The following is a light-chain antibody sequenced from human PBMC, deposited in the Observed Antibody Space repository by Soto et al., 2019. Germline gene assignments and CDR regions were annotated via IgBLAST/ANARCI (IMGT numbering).Light chain of an antibody. Sequence: QSVLAQPPSASGTPGQRVTISCSGSISNIGRNSVFWYQQLPVTAPRLLIIRSDQRPSGVPDRFSGSKSGTSASLAISGLRSEDEADYYCASWDDSLRAVVFGGGTKLTVL. J-gene: IGLJ3*02. CDR1: ISNIGRNS. CDR3: ASWDDSLRAVV. V-gene: IGLV1-47*01. CDR2: RSD.